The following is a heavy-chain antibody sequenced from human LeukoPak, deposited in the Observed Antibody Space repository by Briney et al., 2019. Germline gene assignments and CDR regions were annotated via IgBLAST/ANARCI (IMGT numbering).Heavy chain of an antibody. CDR2: INHTGST. Sequence: SETLSLTCAVYGESFTTFYWGWIRQTPGKGLEWIGEINHTGSTNYNPSLESRVSISVDTSKNQVSLRLRSVTAADTAVYYCARSGWLQFDYFDYWGQGILVTVSS. CDR3: ARSGWLQFDYFDY. V-gene: IGHV4-34*01. D-gene: IGHD5-24*01. J-gene: IGHJ4*02. CDR1: GESFTTFY.